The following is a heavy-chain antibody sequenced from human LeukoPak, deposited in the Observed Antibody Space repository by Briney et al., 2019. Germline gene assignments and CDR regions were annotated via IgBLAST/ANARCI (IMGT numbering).Heavy chain of an antibody. Sequence: GGSLRLSCAASGFTFSDYYMSWVRQAPGKGLEWVSAISGSGGSTYYADSVKGRFTISRDNSKNTLYLQMNSLRAEDTAVYYCAKDRTSITIFGVVITPGGFDPWGQGTLVTVSS. D-gene: IGHD3-3*01. V-gene: IGHV3-23*01. CDR3: AKDRTSITIFGVVITPGGFDP. CDR2: ISGSGGST. CDR1: GFTFSDYY. J-gene: IGHJ5*02.